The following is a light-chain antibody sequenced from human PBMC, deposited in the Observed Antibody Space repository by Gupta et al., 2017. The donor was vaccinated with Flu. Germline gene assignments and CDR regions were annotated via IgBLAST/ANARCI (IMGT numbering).Light chain of an antibody. CDR3: SESDGSVNGYVV. V-gene: IGLV1-44*01. CDR1: SSNIGSNT. J-gene: IGLJ2*01. CDR2: SNS. Sequence: VTICCSGSSSNIGSNTVNWYQQLPGAATTLICQSNSQRPAGVPDRFACYNSCTYASPVTSARQSEDEADEYWSESDGSVNGYVVFGGGTKLTVL.